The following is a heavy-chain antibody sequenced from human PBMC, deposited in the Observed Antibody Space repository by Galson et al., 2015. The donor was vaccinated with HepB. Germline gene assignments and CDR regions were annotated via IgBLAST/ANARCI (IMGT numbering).Heavy chain of an antibody. CDR3: ARTDCRSTGCFHYYGLDV. CDR2: IYYGGTT. D-gene: IGHD2-2*01. J-gene: IGHJ6*02. CDR1: GGSISSISYY. Sequence: ETLSLTCTVSGGSISSISYYWGWIRQPPGRRLEWIATIYYGGTTYYNPSLRSRVTISVDTSKSRFSLRLSSVTAADTAVYYCARTDCRSTGCFHYYGLDVWGQGTTVTVAS. V-gene: IGHV4-39*01.